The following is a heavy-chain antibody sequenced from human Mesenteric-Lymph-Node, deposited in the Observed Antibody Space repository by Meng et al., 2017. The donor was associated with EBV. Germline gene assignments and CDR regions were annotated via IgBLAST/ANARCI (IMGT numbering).Heavy chain of an antibody. J-gene: IGHJ4*02. D-gene: IGHD4-17*01. Sequence: QVPLTDAGPGLVKPSEALSRTCSSSGGSVSSGKYYWRWIRQPPGKELEWIGYIYYSGSTNYNPSLKSRVTISVDTSKNQFSLKLSSVTAADTAVYYCATGLYGDYALANWGQGTLVTVSS. CDR3: ATGLYGDYALAN. V-gene: IGHV4-61*01. CDR2: IYYSGST. CDR1: GGSVSSGKYY.